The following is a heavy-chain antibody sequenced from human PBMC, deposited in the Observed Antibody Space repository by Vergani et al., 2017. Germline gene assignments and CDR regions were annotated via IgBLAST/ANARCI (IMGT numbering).Heavy chain of an antibody. CDR3: ATHSRGYFDL. J-gene: IGHJ2*01. CDR2: IKQDGSEK. CDR1: GFTFSDYW. Sequence: EVQLVESGGGLVQPGGSLRLSCAASGFTFSDYWMSWVRQAPGKGLEWVTNIKQDGSEKYYVDSVKGRFTISRDNAKNSLYLQMNSLRAEDTAVYYCATHSRGYFDLWGRGTLVTVSS. D-gene: IGHD2-15*01. V-gene: IGHV3-7*03.